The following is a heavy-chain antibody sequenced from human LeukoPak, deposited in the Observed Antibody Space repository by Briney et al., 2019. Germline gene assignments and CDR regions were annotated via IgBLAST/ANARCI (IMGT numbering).Heavy chain of an antibody. J-gene: IGHJ6*03. V-gene: IGHV3-9*01. D-gene: IGHD2/OR15-2a*01. Sequence: LPGRSLRLSCAGSGFTFDDYAMHWVRQTPGKGLEWVSGISWNSGNIAYADFVGGRFTISRDNAKNSLSLQMNSLSDEDTAVYYCAKDAYGGATFFYYMDVWGKGTTVTGSS. CDR3: AKDAYGGATFFYYMDV. CDR1: GFTFDDYA. CDR2: ISWNSGNI.